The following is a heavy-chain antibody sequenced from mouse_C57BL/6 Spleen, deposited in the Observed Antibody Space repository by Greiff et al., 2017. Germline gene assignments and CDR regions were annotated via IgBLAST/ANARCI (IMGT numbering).Heavy chain of an antibody. Sequence: QVQLQQSGAELVKPGASVKISCKASGYAFSSYWMNWVKQRPGKGLEWIGQIYPGDGDTNYNGKFKGKATLTADKSSSTAYMQLSSLTSEDSAVYFCARSDYGNYVYAMDYWGQGTSVTVSS. D-gene: IGHD2-1*01. V-gene: IGHV1-80*01. CDR2: IYPGDGDT. CDR1: GYAFSSYW. CDR3: ARSDYGNYVYAMDY. J-gene: IGHJ4*01.